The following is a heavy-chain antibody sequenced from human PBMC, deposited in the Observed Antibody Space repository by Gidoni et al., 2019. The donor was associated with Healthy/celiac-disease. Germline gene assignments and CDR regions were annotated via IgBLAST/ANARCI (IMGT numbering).Heavy chain of an antibody. CDR3: ARREMATTQGLYYYGMDV. J-gene: IGHJ6*02. V-gene: IGHV1-46*01. CDR2: INPSGGST. D-gene: IGHD1-1*01. CDR1: GYTLTSYY. Sequence: QVQLVQSGAEVKKPGASVKVSCKASGYTLTSYYMPWVRQAPGQGLEWMGIINPSGGSTSYAQKFQGRVTMTRDTSTSTVYMELSSLRSEDTAVYYCARREMATTQGLYYYGMDVWGQGTTVTVSS.